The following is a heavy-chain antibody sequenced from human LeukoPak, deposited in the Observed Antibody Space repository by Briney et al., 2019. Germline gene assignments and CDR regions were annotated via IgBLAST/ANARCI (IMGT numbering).Heavy chain of an antibody. J-gene: IGHJ4*02. CDR1: GFTFSSYG. CDR2: IWYDGSSK. CDR3: ARLNNGDIDY. D-gene: IGHD1/OR15-1a*01. Sequence: PGRSLRLSYAASGFTFSSYGMHWVRQAPGKGLEWVAVIWYDGSSKYYADSVKGRFIISRDNSKNTLYLQMNSLRAEDTALYYCARLNNGDIDYWGQGTLVTVSS. V-gene: IGHV3-33*01.